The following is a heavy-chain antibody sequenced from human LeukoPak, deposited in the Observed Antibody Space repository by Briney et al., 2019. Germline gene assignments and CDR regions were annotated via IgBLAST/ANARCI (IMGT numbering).Heavy chain of an antibody. Sequence: PGGSLRLSCAASGFTVSSNYMSWVRQAPGKGLEWVSGINWNGGSTGYADSVKGRFTISRDNAKNSLYLQMNSLRAEDTALYHCAVHSRGYYYYYMDVWGKGTTVTVSS. CDR3: AVHSRGYYYYYMDV. CDR2: INWNGGST. D-gene: IGHD3-22*01. CDR1: GFTVSSNY. V-gene: IGHV3-20*01. J-gene: IGHJ6*03.